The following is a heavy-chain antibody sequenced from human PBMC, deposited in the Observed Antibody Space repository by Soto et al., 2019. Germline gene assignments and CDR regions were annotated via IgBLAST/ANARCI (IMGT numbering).Heavy chain of an antibody. V-gene: IGHV1-69*01. CDR1: GGTLSSSA. D-gene: IGHD6-13*01. CDR3: ARILGHSTTWFLNAMDV. CDR2: IIPISDTT. J-gene: IGHJ6*02. Sequence: QVQLVQSGAEVKKPGSSVRVSCKASGGTLSSSAFSWVRQAPGQGLEWMGGIIPISDTTKYAEKFQGRVTITADESTSTAYMEVSSLRSEDTAVYYCARILGHSTTWFLNAMDVWGQGTTVTVSS.